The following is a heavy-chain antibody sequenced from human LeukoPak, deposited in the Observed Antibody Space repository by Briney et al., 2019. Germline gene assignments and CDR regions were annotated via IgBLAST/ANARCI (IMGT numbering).Heavy chain of an antibody. D-gene: IGHD3-10*01. V-gene: IGHV3-21*01. CDR2: ISSSSTYM. Sequence: GGSLRLCWAAAGFTFSCYTMNWVRQAPEGGLEWLSCISSSSTYMFHAQSAKARFPISRDNAKNSLYLQMNSLGAEYTAVYYWARDISYDYWGQGTLVTVSS. CDR3: ARDISYDY. J-gene: IGHJ4*02. CDR1: GFTFSCYT.